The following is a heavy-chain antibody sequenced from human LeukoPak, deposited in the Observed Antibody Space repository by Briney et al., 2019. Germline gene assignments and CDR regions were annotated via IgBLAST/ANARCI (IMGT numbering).Heavy chain of an antibody. D-gene: IGHD7-27*01. CDR3: ASLWDWFDP. J-gene: IGHJ5*02. CDR1: GAFISSSTYY. V-gene: IGHV4-39*07. Sequence: NPSETLSLTCTVSGAFISSSTYYWAWIRQPPGKGLEWIGSIYYSASTNYNPSLKSRVTISVDTSKNQFSLKLSSVTAADTAVYYCASLWDWFDPWGQGTLVTVSS. CDR2: IYYSAST.